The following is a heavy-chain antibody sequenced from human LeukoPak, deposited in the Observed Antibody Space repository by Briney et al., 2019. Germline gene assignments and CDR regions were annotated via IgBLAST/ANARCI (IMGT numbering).Heavy chain of an antibody. CDR3: ARELVMYYDSSGYNP. V-gene: IGHV3-21*01. J-gene: IGHJ5*02. D-gene: IGHD3-22*01. CDR2: ISSSSSYI. Sequence: GGSLRLSCAASGFTFSSYSMNWVRQTPGKGLEWGSSISSSSSYIYYADSVKGRFTISRDNAKNSLYLQMNSLRAEDTAVYYCARELVMYYDSSGYNPWGQGTLVTVSS. CDR1: GFTFSSYS.